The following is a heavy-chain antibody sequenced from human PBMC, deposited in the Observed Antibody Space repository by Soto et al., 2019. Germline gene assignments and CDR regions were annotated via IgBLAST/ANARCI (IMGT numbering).Heavy chain of an antibody. CDR1: GGSTSIYY. CDR3: ADTPRY. J-gene: IGHJ4*02. D-gene: IGHD2-15*01. Sequence: PSETLSLTCSVSGGSTSIYYWSWIRQPPGKGLEWIGYIYYSGSTDYSPSLKSRVTMSIDTSQNQVSLKLTSVTTADTAVYYCADTPRYWGQGTLVTVSS. CDR2: IYYSGST. V-gene: IGHV4-59*01.